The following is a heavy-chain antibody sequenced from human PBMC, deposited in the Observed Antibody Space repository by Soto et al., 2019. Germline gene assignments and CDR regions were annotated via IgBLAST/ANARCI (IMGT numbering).Heavy chain of an antibody. CDR1: GFTFDDYT. D-gene: IGHD3-16*02. J-gene: IGHJ4*02. V-gene: IGHV3-43*01. Sequence: HPGGSLRLSCAASGFTFDDYTMHWVLQAPGKGLEWVSLISWDGGSTYYADSVKGRFTISRDNSKNSLYLQMNSLRTEDTALYYCAKDNGGGVISWFDYWGQGTLVTVSS. CDR3: AKDNGGGVISWFDY. CDR2: ISWDGGST.